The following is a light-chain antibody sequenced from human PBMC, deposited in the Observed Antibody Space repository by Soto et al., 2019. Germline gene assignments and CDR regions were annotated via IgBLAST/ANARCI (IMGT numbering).Light chain of an antibody. CDR3: QAWDSSTDWVV. CDR2: QDS. CDR1: KLGDKY. V-gene: IGLV3-1*01. Sequence: SSELTQPPSVSVSPGQTASITCSGDKLGDKYACWYQQKPGQSPVLVIYQDSKRPSGIPERFSGSNSGNTATLTISGTQAMDEADYYCQAWDSSTDWVVFGGGTKVTVL. J-gene: IGLJ2*01.